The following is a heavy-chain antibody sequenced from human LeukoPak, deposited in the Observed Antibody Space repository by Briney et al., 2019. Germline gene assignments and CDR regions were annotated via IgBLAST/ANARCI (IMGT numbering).Heavy chain of an antibody. Sequence: KPSETLSLTCTVYGGSFSGYYWSWIRQPPGKGLEWIGEINHSGSTNYNPSLKSRATISVDTSKNQFSLKLSSVTAADTAVYYCARGYYYMDVWGKGTTVTVSS. J-gene: IGHJ6*03. V-gene: IGHV4-34*01. CDR2: INHSGST. CDR1: GGSFSGYY. CDR3: ARGYYYMDV.